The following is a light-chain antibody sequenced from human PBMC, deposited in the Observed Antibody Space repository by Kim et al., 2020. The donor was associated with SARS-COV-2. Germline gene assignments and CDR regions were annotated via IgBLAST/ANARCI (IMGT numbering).Light chain of an antibody. CDR3: LQDNNYPLT. J-gene: IGKJ4*01. V-gene: IGKV1-6*01. CDR1: QGIRNE. CDR2: GAS. Sequence: AIQMTQSPSSLSASVGDRVTITCRASQGIRNELGWYQQKPGKAPKVLIYGASSLQSGVPSRFSGSGSGSDFTLTISSLQPEDFATYYCLQDNNYPLTFGGGTRVEIK.